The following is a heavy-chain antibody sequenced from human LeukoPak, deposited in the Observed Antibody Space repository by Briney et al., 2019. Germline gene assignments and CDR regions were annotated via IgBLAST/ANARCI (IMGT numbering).Heavy chain of an antibody. CDR1: GGSISSYY. D-gene: IGHD3-10*01. Sequence: KTSETLSLTCTVSGGSISSYYWSWIRQPPGKGLEWIGYIYYSGSTNYNPSLKSRVTISVDTSKNQFSLKLSSVTAADTAVYYCARDTPMEGRLLDYWGQGTLVTVSS. V-gene: IGHV4-59*01. CDR2: IYYSGST. J-gene: IGHJ4*02. CDR3: ARDTPMEGRLLDY.